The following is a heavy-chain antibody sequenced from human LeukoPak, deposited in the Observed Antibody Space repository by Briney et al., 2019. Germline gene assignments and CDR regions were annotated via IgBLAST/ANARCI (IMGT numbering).Heavy chain of an antibody. V-gene: IGHV5-51*01. J-gene: IGHJ4*02. CDR1: GYTFTNYW. CDR3: ARVYDILTLYYFDY. D-gene: IGHD3-9*01. CDR2: IYPGDSDT. Sequence: GESLKISCKGSGYTFTNYWIAWVRQMPGKGLEWMGIIYPGDSDTKYSPSFQGQVTISADKSISTAYLQWSSLKASDTAMYYCARVYDILTLYYFDYWGQGTLVTVSS.